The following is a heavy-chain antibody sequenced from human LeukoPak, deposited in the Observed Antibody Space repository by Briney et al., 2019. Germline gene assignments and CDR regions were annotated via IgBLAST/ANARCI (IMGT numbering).Heavy chain of an antibody. D-gene: IGHD3-10*01. CDR1: GFTFSSYN. J-gene: IGHJ4*02. V-gene: IGHV3-21*01. Sequence: NPGGSLRLSCAASGFTFSSYNMNWVRQAPGKGLEWVSSISSSSNYIYYADSVKGRFTISRDNSKSTLFLQMNSLRAEDTAVFYCAREWSRGSGSYERKFDYWGQGIPVTVSS. CDR3: AREWSRGSGSYERKFDY. CDR2: ISSSSNYI.